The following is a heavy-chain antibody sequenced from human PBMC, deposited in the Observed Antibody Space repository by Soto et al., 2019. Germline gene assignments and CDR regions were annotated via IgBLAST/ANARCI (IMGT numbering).Heavy chain of an antibody. V-gene: IGHV1-18*01. CDR3: ARVLRTMVRGVNLNWFDP. Sequence: ASVKVSCKASGYTFTSYGISWVRQAPGQGLEWMGWISAYNGNTNYAQKLQGRVTMTTDTSTSTAYMELRSLRSDDTAVYYCARVLRTMVRGVNLNWFDPWGQGTLVTVSS. CDR2: ISAYNGNT. CDR1: GYTFTSYG. J-gene: IGHJ5*02. D-gene: IGHD3-10*01.